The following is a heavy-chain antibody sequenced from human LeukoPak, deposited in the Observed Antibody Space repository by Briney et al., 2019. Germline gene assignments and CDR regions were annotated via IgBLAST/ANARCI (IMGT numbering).Heavy chain of an antibody. D-gene: IGHD6-19*01. CDR2: IGDSGLT. Sequence: GGSLRLSCAASGFTFSSYGMHWVRQAPGKGLEWVSGIGDSGLTYYADSVKGRFTISRDNSKSTVYLQMSSLRVEDTALYYCAKDLSWLGLGYWGLGTLVTVSS. J-gene: IGHJ4*02. CDR3: AKDLSWLGLGY. V-gene: IGHV3-23*01. CDR1: GFTFSSYG.